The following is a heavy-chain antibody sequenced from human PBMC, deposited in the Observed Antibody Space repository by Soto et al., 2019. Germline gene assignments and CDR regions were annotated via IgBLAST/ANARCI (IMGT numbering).Heavy chain of an antibody. V-gene: IGHV1-8*01. CDR1: GYTFTSYY. Sequence: ASVKVSCKASGYTFTSYYINWVGQSTVQGLEWMGWMNPNNGNTQYSQKFQGRVTITTDTSASTAYMELRSLTSEDTAVYYCAREPLCGGKCYDNYFDPWGQGTLVTVSS. CDR2: MNPNNGNT. D-gene: IGHD2-15*01. CDR3: AREPLCGGKCYDNYFDP. J-gene: IGHJ5*02.